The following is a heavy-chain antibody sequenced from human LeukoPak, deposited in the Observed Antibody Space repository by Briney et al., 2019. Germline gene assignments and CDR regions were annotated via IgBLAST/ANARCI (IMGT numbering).Heavy chain of an antibody. J-gene: IGHJ1*01. CDR2: ITSSSSYI. CDR3: ARGGFCSSTSCYPQYFLH. V-gene: IGHV3-21*04. CDR1: GFTFSSYS. Sequence: GGSLRLSCAASGFTFSSYSMNWVRQAPGKGLDWVPSITSSSSYIYYADSVKGRFTISRDNAKNSLYLQMNSLRAEDTAVYYCARGGFCSSTSCYPQYFLHWGQGTLVTVSS. D-gene: IGHD2-2*01.